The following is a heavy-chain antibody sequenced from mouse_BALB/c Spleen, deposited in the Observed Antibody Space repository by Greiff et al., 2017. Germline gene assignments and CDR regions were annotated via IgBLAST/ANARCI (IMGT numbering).Heavy chain of an antibody. J-gene: IGHJ4*01. CDR2: ISSGGGST. V-gene: IGHV5-12-1*01. CDR3: ARHYGPYYAMDY. CDR1: GFAFSSYD. D-gene: IGHD1-1*01. Sequence: EVKLVESGGGLVKPGGSLKLSCAASGFAFSSYDMSWVRQTPEKRLEWVAYISSGGGSTYYPDTVKGRFTISRDNAKNTLYLQMSSLKSEDTAMYYCARHYGPYYAMDYWGQGTSVTVSS.